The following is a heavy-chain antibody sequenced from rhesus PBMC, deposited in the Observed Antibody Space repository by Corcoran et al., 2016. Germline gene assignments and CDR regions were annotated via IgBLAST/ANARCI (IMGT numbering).Heavy chain of an antibody. J-gene: IGHJ5-2*02. Sequence: QVQLQESGPGLVKPSETLPLTCAVSGGSLSNNWWSWSRQSPEKGLEWIGEINANTGSTDYNPSLKSRVTISKDASKNQFSLSLSSVTAADTAIYYCAKYTLRISDNSFDVWGRGFLVTVSS. CDR3: AKYTLRISDNSFDV. CDR2: INANTGST. CDR1: GGSLSNNW. V-gene: IGHV4-80*01.